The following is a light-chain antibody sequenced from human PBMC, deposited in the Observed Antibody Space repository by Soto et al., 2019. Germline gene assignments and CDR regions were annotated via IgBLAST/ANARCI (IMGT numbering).Light chain of an antibody. CDR3: QYLNSFPLT. J-gene: IGKJ4*01. CDR1: QDIASY. CDR2: LAS. V-gene: IGKV1-9*01. Sequence: IQLTQSPSSLSASVGDRVTITCRASQDIASYLAWYQQKPGKAPKLLIYLASTLQGGVPSRFSGRGSGTDFTLTISSLQPEDFATYYCQYLNSFPLTFGGGTKVDIK.